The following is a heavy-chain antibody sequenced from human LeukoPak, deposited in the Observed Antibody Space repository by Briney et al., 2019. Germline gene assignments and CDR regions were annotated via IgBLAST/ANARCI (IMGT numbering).Heavy chain of an antibody. CDR3: AKDHCSGTSCFFFGP. CDR1: GFTFSSYA. J-gene: IGHJ5*02. CDR2: IRYDGSNK. D-gene: IGHD2-2*01. V-gene: IGHV3-30*02. Sequence: GGSLRLSCAASGFTFSSYAMHWVRQAPGKGLEWVAFIRYDGSNKYYADSVKGRFTISRDNSKNMLYLQMNSLRAEDTVVYYCAKDHCSGTSCFFFGPWGQGTLVTISS.